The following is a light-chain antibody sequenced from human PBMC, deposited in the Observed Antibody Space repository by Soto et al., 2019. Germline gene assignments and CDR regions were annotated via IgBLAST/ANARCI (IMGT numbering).Light chain of an antibody. CDR1: SSNIGSNT. J-gene: IGLJ2*01. V-gene: IGLV1-44*01. Sequence: QSVLTQPPSASGTPGQRVTISCSGSSSNIGSNTVNWYQKLPGTAPELLIYSNNQRHSGVPDRFSGSKSGTSASLAISGLQSEDEADYYCAAWDDSLDGHVVFGGGTKLTVL. CDR3: AAWDDSLDGHVV. CDR2: SNN.